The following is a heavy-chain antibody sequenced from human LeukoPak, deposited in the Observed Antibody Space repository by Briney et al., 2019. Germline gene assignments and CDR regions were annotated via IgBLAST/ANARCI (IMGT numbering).Heavy chain of an antibody. CDR2: IYYTGNT. Sequence: SETLSLTCTVSGGSIGGHYYSWIRQPPGKGLEWIGYIYYTGNTNYNPSLKSRVTISLDTSKNQFSLKVTSVTAADTAVYFCARLQNGAFDIWGQGTMVTVSS. CDR1: GGSIGGHY. D-gene: IGHD2-8*01. V-gene: IGHV4-59*11. J-gene: IGHJ3*02. CDR3: ARLQNGAFDI.